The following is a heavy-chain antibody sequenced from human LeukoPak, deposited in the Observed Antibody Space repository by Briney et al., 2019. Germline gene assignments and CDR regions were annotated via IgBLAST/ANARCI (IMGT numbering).Heavy chain of an antibody. D-gene: IGHD3-10*01. CDR3: ARGRSSSGSMNEF. CDR2: ISRCCSYT. Sequence: GGSLRLSCAASGFTFSSYSMNWVRQAPGKGLEWVSSISRCCSYTYYPDSVKGRFTISRDNAKNSLYLQMHSLRVEDTAVYYCARGRSSSGSMNEFWGQGTLVTVSS. CDR1: GFTFSSYS. J-gene: IGHJ4*02. V-gene: IGHV3-21*01.